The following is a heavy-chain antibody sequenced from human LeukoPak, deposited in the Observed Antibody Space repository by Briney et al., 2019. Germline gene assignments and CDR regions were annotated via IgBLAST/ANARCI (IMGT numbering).Heavy chain of an antibody. CDR3: AKVKTDILIPDS. V-gene: IGHV3-30*02. Sequence: GGSLRLSCVASGFTFRLFGMHWVRQAPGKGLEWVPFLRFDGSNTYHADSVKGRFTISRDNSKNTLYLQMNSLTSADTAVYYCAKVKTDILIPDSWGQGTLVTVSS. CDR2: LRFDGSNT. J-gene: IGHJ4*02. D-gene: IGHD2-21*02. CDR1: GFTFRLFG.